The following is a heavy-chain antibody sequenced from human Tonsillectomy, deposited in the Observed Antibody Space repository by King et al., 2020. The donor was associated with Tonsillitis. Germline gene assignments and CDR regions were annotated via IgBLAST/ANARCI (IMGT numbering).Heavy chain of an antibody. CDR3: AKAAESSSWYEYYYYYYGMDV. CDR1: GFTFSSYG. V-gene: IGHV3-30*02. D-gene: IGHD6-13*01. CDR2: IRYDGSNK. Sequence: VQLLESGGGVVQPGGSLRLSCAASGFTFSSYGMHWVRQAPGKGLEWVAFIRYDGSNKYYADSVKGRFTISRDNSKNTLYLQMNSLRAEDTAVYYCAKAAESSSWYEYYYYYYGMDVWGQGTTVTVSS. J-gene: IGHJ6*02.